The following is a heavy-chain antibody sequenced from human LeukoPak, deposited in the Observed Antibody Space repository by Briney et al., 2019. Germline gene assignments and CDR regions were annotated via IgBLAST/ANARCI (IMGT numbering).Heavy chain of an antibody. CDR3: ARSYSNHLFGMDV. CDR2: MYSGGST. CDR1: GFTVSSYY. Sequence: QTGGSLRLSCAASGFTVSSYYTTWVRQAPGKGLEWVSVMYSGGSTYYADSVKGRVAISRDNSQNTVFLQMNSVRVEDTAVYYCARSYSNHLFGMDVWGQGTAVTVSS. D-gene: IGHD4-11*01. J-gene: IGHJ6*02. V-gene: IGHV3-66*01.